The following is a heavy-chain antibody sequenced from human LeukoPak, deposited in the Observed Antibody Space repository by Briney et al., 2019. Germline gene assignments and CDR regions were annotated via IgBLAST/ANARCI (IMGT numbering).Heavy chain of an antibody. V-gene: IGHV3-21*01. D-gene: IGHD1-26*01. CDR2: ISSSSSYI. CDR3: ARGRELVGLDAFDI. CDR1: GFTFSSYS. Sequence: NPGGSLRLSCAASGFTFSSYSMNWVRQAPGKGLEWVSSISSSSSYIYYADLVKGRFTISRDNARNSLYLQMNSLRAEDTAVYYCARGRELVGLDAFDIWGQGTMVTVPS. J-gene: IGHJ3*02.